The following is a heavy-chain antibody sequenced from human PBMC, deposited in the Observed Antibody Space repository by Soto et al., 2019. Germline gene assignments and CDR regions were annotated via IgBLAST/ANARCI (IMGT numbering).Heavy chain of an antibody. CDR3: AREGYCSSINCYSYDAFDV. D-gene: IGHD2-2*01. CDR1: GGSISSYY. Sequence: SETLSLTCTVSGGSISSYYWSWIRQPPGKGLEWIGYIYDSGSTTYNPSLKSRVTISVDRSKNQVSLKLSSVTAADTAVYYCAREGYCSSINCYSYDAFDVWGQGKMVTVSS. V-gene: IGHV4-59*01. J-gene: IGHJ3*01. CDR2: IYDSGST.